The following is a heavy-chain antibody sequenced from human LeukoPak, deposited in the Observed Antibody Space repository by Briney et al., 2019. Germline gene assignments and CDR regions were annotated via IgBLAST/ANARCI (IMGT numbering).Heavy chain of an antibody. J-gene: IGHJ4*02. V-gene: IGHV4-59*12. Sequence: SETLSLTCTVSGGSISSYYWSWIRQPPGKGLEWIGYIYYSGSTNYNPSLKSRVTISVDTSKNQFSLKLSSVTAADTAEYYCGLSPSRGRVVAATWDDFWGQGTLVTVSS. CDR2: IYYSGST. D-gene: IGHD2-15*01. CDR1: GGSISSYY. CDR3: GLSPSRGRVVAATWDDF.